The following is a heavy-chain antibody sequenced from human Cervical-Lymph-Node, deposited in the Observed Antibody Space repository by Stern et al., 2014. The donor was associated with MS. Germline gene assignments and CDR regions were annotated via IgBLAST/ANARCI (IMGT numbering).Heavy chain of an antibody. V-gene: IGHV1-18*01. D-gene: IGHD3-22*01. CDR1: GYAFSTYG. CDR3: ARDDYYDTNANLARALDY. J-gene: IGHJ4*02. CDR2: ISADSGNT. Sequence: QVQLMQSGAEVKKPGASVKVSCKASGYAFSTYGISWVRQAPGQGLEWMGWISADSGNTNYAQKLQGRVTMTTDTSTSTAYMELRSLRSDDTAVYYCARDDYYDTNANLARALDYWGQGTLVTVSS.